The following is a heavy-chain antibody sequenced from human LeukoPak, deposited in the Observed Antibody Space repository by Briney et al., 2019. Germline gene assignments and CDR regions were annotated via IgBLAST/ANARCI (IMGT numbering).Heavy chain of an antibody. V-gene: IGHV2-70*11. Sequence: SGPALVNPTQTLTLTCTFSGFSLSTSGMCVSWIRQPPGKALEWLARIDWDDDKYYSTSLKTRLTISKDTSKNQVVLTMTNMDPVDTATYYCARIKHSSSWEYYYYYMDVWGKGTTVTVSS. CDR3: ARIKHSSSWEYYYYYMDV. CDR1: GFSLSTSGMC. D-gene: IGHD6-6*01. CDR2: IDWDDDK. J-gene: IGHJ6*03.